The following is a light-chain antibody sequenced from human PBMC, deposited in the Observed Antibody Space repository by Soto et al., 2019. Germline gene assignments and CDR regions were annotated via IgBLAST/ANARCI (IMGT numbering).Light chain of an antibody. CDR2: EVD. V-gene: IGLV2-23*02. CDR3: SSYAGNNIFV. Sequence: QSALTQPASVSGSPGQSITISCAGTTSDVAYYDLVSWYQQHPGRAPKLLIYEVDKRPSGISVRFSGSKSGATASLTISSLQAEDEANYYCSSYAGNNIFVFGTGTKLTVL. CDR1: TSDVAYYDL. J-gene: IGLJ1*01.